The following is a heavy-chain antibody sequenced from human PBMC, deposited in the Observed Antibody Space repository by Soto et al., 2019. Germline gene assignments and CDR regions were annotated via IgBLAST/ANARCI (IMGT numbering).Heavy chain of an antibody. J-gene: IGHJ4*02. CDR2: IWYDGSNT. D-gene: IGHD3-9*01. V-gene: IGHV3-33*06. Sequence: GGSLRLSCTTSGFTFNTYGMHWVRQALGKGLEWVAIIWYDGSNTYYADSVKGRFTISRDNSKNTLYLQMNSLRAEATAVYYCAKDLPWGDILTGLAPRPFDYWGQGTLVTVSS. CDR3: AKDLPWGDILTGLAPRPFDY. CDR1: GFTFNTYG.